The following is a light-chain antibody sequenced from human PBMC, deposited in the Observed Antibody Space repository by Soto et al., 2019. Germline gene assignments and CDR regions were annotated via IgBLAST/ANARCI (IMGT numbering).Light chain of an antibody. CDR2: GAS. CDR3: QQYGSSPPELT. Sequence: IVLTQSPGTLSLSPWERATLSCRASQSVSSSYLAWYQQKPGQAPRLLIYGASSRATGIPDRFSGSGSGTDFTLTISRLEPEDFAVYYCQQYGSSPPELTFGGGTKVDI. J-gene: IGKJ4*01. V-gene: IGKV3-20*01. CDR1: QSVSSSY.